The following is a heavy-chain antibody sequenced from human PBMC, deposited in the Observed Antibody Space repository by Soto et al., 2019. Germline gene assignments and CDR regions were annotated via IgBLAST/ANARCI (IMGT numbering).Heavy chain of an antibody. CDR1: GYTFTSYY. V-gene: IGHV1-46*01. D-gene: IGHD3-3*01. CDR2: INPSGGST. J-gene: IGHJ6*02. Sequence: QVQLVQSGAEVKKPGASVKVSCKASGYTFTSYYMYWVRQAPGQGLEWMGIINPSGGSTSYAEKFKGIVTMTRDTSTRTIYMELSSLRSEDTAVYYCARLVRPIFGVGQPDYYFYGMDVWGQGTTVTVSS. CDR3: ARLVRPIFGVGQPDYYFYGMDV.